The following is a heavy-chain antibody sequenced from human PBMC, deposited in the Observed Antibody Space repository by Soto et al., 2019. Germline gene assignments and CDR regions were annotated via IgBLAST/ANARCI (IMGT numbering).Heavy chain of an antibody. D-gene: IGHD6-6*01. CDR3: AKGSASSGRLAHDY. J-gene: IGHJ4*02. V-gene: IGHV3-23*01. CDR2: IGGRGDSI. Sequence: EVQLLESGGGLVQPGGSLRLSCAASGFPFSSYSMSWVRQAPGKGLEWVSDIGGRGDSIHYADSVKGRFTISRDNSKNTLYVQMNSLRAEDTAVYYCAKGSASSGRLAHDYWGQGTLVIVSS. CDR1: GFPFSSYS.